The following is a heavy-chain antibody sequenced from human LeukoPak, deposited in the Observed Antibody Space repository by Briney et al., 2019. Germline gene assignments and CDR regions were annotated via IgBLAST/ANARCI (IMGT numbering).Heavy chain of an antibody. D-gene: IGHD4-17*01. CDR1: GFTFSSYW. CDR2: IKQDGSEK. CDR3: ARAVYGDYRGYYYYGMDV. Sequence: GGSLRLSCAASGFTFSSYWMSWVRQAPGKGLEWVANIKQDGSEKYYVDSVKGRFTISRDNAKNSLYLQMNSLRAEDTAVYYCARAVYGDYRGYYYYGMDVWGQGTTVTVSS. V-gene: IGHV3-7*01. J-gene: IGHJ6*02.